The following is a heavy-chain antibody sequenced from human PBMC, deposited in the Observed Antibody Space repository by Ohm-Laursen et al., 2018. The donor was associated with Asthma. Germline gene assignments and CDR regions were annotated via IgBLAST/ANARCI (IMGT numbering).Heavy chain of an antibody. CDR2: ISSSGTS. V-gene: IGHV4-28*03. D-gene: IGHD7-27*01. CDR3: ARDGETGFLDY. J-gene: IGHJ4*02. CDR1: FYSISGDNW. Sequence: SDTLSLTCAVSFYSISGDNWWGWVRQPPGKGLEWIGYISSSGTSHFNPSLQSRVTMSVDTSKNQFSLKLSSVTAADTAVYYCARDGETGFLDYWGQGTLVTVSS.